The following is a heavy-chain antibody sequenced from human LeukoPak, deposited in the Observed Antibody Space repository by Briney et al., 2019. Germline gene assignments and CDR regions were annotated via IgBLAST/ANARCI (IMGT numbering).Heavy chain of an antibody. V-gene: IGHV4-34*01. CDR3: ASGRFDCSSTSCYAGQNYMDV. CDR2: INHSGST. D-gene: IGHD2-2*01. J-gene: IGHJ6*03. Sequence: SQTLSLTCAVYGGSFSGYYWSWIRQPPGKGLEWIGEINHSGSTNYNPSLRSRVTISVDTPKNQFSLKLSSVTAADTAVYYCASGRFDCSSTSCYAGQNYMDVWGKGTTVTVSS. CDR1: GGSFSGYY.